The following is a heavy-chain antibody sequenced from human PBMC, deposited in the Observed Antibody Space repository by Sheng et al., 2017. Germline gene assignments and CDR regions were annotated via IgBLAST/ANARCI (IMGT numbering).Heavy chain of an antibody. J-gene: IGHJ5*02. Sequence: QVQLVQSGAEVKKPGSSVKVSCKASGGTFSSYTISWVRQAPGQGLEWMGRIIPILGIANYAQKFQGRVTITADKSTSTAYMELSSLRSEDTAVYYCARYYYGSGSYRNNWFDPWGQGTLVTVSS. CDR3: ARYYYGSGSYRNNWFDP. CDR2: IIPILGIA. D-gene: IGHD3-10*01. V-gene: IGHV1-69*02. CDR1: GGTFSSYT.